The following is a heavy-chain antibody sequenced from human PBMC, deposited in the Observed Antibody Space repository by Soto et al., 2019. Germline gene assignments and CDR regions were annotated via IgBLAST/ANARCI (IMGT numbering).Heavy chain of an antibody. V-gene: IGHV3-15*01. CDR1: GLTFANAW. Sequence: EVQLVESGGGLVQPGGSLRLSCAASGLTFANAWMSWVRQAPGKGLEWVGRVNSNSAGGKTDYAAHVKGRFTISRADSKNTKYLQMNCLEIEDTARYYFNNCSRGNCYGPVDAWGQGAAVTVSS. CDR2: VNSNSAGGKT. CDR3: NNCSRGNCYGPVDA. D-gene: IGHD2-15*01. J-gene: IGHJ6*02.